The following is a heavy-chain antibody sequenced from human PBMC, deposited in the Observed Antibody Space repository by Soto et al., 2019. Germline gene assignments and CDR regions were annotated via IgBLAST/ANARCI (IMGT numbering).Heavy chain of an antibody. CDR1: GGTFSSYA. J-gene: IGHJ3*02. CDR3: ARVLAPSNDYGDYVSDAFDI. CDR2: IIPIFGTA. V-gene: IGHV1-69*13. D-gene: IGHD4-17*01. Sequence: ASVKVSCKASGGTFSSYAISWVRQAPGQGLEWMGGIIPIFGTANYAQKFQGRVTITADESTSTAYMELSSLRSEDTAVYYCARVLAPSNDYGDYVSDAFDIWGQGTMVTVSS.